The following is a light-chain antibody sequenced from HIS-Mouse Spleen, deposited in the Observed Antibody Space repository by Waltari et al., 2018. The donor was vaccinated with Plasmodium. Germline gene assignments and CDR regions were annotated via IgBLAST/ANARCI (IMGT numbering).Light chain of an antibody. CDR2: KDS. V-gene: IGLV3-27*01. J-gene: IGLJ3*02. CDR1: VLATNY. CDR3: YSAADNNLV. Sequence: SYELTQPSSVPVSPGQTARITCSGAVLATNYARWFQQKPGQAPVLVIYKDSERPAGIPERFSGSSSGTTVTLTISGAQVEDEADYYCYSAADNNLVFGGGTKLTVL.